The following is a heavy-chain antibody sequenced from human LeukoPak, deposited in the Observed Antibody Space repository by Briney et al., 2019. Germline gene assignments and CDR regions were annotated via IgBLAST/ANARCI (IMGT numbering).Heavy chain of an antibody. V-gene: IGHV1-46*01. CDR1: GYTFTSYY. CDR2: INPSGGST. D-gene: IGHD6-19*01. Sequence: ASVKVSCKASGYTFTSYYMHWVRQAPGQGLEWMGIINPSGGSTSYAQKFQGRVTMTRDTSTSTVYMELSSLRSEDTAVYYCARARSIAVGSYYYGMDVWGQGTTVTVSS. J-gene: IGHJ6*02. CDR3: ARARSIAVGSYYYGMDV.